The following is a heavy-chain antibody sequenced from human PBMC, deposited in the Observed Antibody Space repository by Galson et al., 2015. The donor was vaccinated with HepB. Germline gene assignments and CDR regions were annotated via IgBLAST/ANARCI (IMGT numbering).Heavy chain of an antibody. D-gene: IGHD6-19*01. V-gene: IGHV1-69*04. J-gene: IGHJ4*02. CDR3: ARVAVAGTFDY. CDR1: GGTFSSYA. Sequence: VKVSCKASGGTFSSYAISWVRQAPGQGLEWMGRIIPILGIANYAQKFQGRVTITADKSTSTAYMELSSLRSEDTAVYYCARVAVAGTFDYWGQGTLVTVSS. CDR2: IIPILGIA.